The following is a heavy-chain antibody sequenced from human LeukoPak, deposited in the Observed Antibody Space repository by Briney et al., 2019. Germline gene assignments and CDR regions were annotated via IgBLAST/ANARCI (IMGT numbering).Heavy chain of an antibody. CDR3: ARGDSSGYYNAFDI. CDR1: GFSFGSHG. J-gene: IGHJ3*02. D-gene: IGHD3-22*01. CDR2: IWYDGNTK. Sequence: GGSLRLSCTASGFSFGSHGMHWVRQTPGKGLDWVAVIWYDGNTKYYADSVKGRFTISRDNSKNTLYLQMNSLRAEDTAVYYCARGDSSGYYNAFDIWGQGTMVTVSS. V-gene: IGHV3-33*01.